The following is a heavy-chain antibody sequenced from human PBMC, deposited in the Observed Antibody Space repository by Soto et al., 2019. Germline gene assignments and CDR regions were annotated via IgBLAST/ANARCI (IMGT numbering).Heavy chain of an antibody. CDR3: ARDLRGALDN. CDR2: INPSGDST. D-gene: IGHD1-26*01. CDR1: GYTFNIYF. Sequence: QVHLLQSGAEVKRPGASVKVSCKASGYTFNIYFMHWVRQAPGQGLEWMGVINPSGDSTNSAQKFQGRVTMTRDTSTSTVSMELSNLRSEDTAIYYCARDLRGALDNWGQGTLVTVSS. V-gene: IGHV1-46*02. J-gene: IGHJ4*02.